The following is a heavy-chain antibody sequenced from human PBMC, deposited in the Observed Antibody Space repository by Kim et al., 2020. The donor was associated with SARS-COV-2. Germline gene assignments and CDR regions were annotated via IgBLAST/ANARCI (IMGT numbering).Heavy chain of an antibody. Sequence: SETLSLTCTVSGGSISSSSYYWGWIRQPPGKGLEWIGSIYYSGSTYYNPSLKSRVTISVDTSKNQFSLKLSSVTAADTAVYYCARLYGDYFDYWGQGTLVTVSS. CDR2: IYYSGST. CDR3: ARLYGDYFDY. J-gene: IGHJ4*02. V-gene: IGHV4-39*01. D-gene: IGHD2-8*01. CDR1: GGSISSSSYY.